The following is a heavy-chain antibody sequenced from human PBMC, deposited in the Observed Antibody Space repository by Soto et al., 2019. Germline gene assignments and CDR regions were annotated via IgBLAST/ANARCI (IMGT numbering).Heavy chain of an antibody. CDR3: ARGTVYYCPNDKCGFFFDH. D-gene: IGHD2-8*01. J-gene: IGHJ4*01. CDR1: GDSLRRGVHH. Sequence: QVQLQESGSGLLKPSQTLSLDCSVSGDSLRRGVHHWSRIRQTPGKGLQLIGYIDTNGDTHYDPSLRNRLNMSIVTTESRFSLKVTSFTAADTAVYYCARGTVYYCPNDKCGFFFDHWGHGALVTVTS. V-gene: IGHV4-31*03. CDR2: IDTNGDT.